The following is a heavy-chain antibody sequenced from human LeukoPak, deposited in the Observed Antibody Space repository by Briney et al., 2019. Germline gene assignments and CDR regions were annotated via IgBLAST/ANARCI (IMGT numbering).Heavy chain of an antibody. CDR2: ISGSGGST. J-gene: IGHJ1*01. CDR3: AKERGGYYDSSGYYIAEYFQH. Sequence: GGSLRLSCAASGFTFSSYALSWVRQPPGKGLEWVSDISGSGGSTYYADSVKGRFTISRDNSKNTLYLQMNSLRAEDTAVYYCAKERGGYYDSSGYYIAEYFQHWGQGTLVTVS. D-gene: IGHD3-22*01. V-gene: IGHV3-23*01. CDR1: GFTFSSYA.